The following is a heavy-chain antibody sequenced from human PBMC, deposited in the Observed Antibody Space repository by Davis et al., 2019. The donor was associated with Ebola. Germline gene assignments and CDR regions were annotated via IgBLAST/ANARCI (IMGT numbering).Heavy chain of an antibody. J-gene: IGHJ3*02. V-gene: IGHV1-2*02. CDR1: GYTFTDYL. D-gene: IGHD6-6*01. CDR3: ARVTAARAGYNAFDI. Sequence: ASVKVSCKASGYTFTDYLMHWVRQAPGQGLEWMGLINPSIGNTSLAQKFQGRVTMTRDTSISTAYMELSRLRSDDTAVYYCARVTAARAGYNAFDIWGQGTMVTVSS. CDR2: INPSIGNT.